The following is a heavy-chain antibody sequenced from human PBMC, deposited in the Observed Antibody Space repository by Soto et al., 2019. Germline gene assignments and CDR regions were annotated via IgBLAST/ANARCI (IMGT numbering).Heavy chain of an antibody. D-gene: IGHD1-1*01. CDR3: ARTFGTHKDY. Sequence: PWGSLSLSCAASGFTFSSYSMDWVRQAPGKGLELVSSISSSSSYIYYADSVKGRFTISRDNAKNSLYLQMNSLRAEDTAVYYCARTFGTHKDYWGQGTLVTVSS. J-gene: IGHJ4*02. CDR2: ISSSSSYI. CDR1: GFTFSSYS. V-gene: IGHV3-21*01.